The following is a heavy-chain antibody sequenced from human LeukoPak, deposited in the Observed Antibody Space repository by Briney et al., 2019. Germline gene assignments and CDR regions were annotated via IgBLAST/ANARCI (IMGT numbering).Heavy chain of an antibody. V-gene: IGHV1-24*01. CDR3: ATPPNRAVAGKTFDY. CDR1: GYTLTELS. J-gene: IGHJ4*02. CDR2: FDPEDGET. D-gene: IGHD6-19*01. Sequence: VASVKVSCKVSGYTLTELSMHWVRQAPGKGLEWMGGFDPEDGETIYAQKFQGRVTMTEDTSTDTAYMELSSLRSEDTAVYYCATPPNRAVAGKTFDYWGQGTLVTVSS.